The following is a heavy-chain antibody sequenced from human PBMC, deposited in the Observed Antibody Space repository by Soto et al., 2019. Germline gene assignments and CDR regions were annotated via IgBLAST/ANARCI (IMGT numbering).Heavy chain of an antibody. V-gene: IGHV3-23*01. D-gene: IGHD3-10*01. Sequence: GGSLRLSCAASGFTFSSFAMSWVRQSPGKGLEWVSGISGSADSTYYADSVKGRFTVSRDNSKNTLYLQMNSLRVEDTAIYYCAKESRFGELSSPDYWGQGTLVTVSS. J-gene: IGHJ4*02. CDR1: GFTFSSFA. CDR2: ISGSADST. CDR3: AKESRFGELSSPDY.